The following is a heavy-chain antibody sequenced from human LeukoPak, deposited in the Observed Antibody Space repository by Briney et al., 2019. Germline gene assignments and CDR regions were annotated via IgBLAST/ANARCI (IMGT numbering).Heavy chain of an antibody. Sequence: PGESLKISCKGSGYSFITYWIGWVRQVPGKGLEWMVILYPGDSDARYSPSFQGQVTVSVDKSISTAYVQWSSLKASDSAMYYCARARARTVADGFDIWGQGTMVTVSS. J-gene: IGHJ3*02. CDR2: LYPGDSDA. CDR1: GYSFITYW. V-gene: IGHV5-51*01. CDR3: ARARARTVADGFDI. D-gene: IGHD4-23*01.